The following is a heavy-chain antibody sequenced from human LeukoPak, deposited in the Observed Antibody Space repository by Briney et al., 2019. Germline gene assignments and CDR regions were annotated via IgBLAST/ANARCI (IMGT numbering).Heavy chain of an antibody. CDR1: GFTVSSNY. J-gene: IGHJ4*02. CDR2: IYSGGST. CDR3: ARDWYHAIDY. D-gene: IGHD2-2*01. V-gene: IGHV3-53*01. Sequence: PGGSLRLSCAASGFTVSSNYMNWVRQAPGKGLEWVSVIYSGGSTFYADSVKGRFTISRDNAKNTLYLQMNSLRVDDTAVYYCARDWYHAIDYWGQGTLVTVSS.